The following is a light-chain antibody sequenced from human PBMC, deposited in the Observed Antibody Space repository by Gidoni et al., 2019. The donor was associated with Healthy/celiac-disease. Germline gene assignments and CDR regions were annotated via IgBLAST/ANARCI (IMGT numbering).Light chain of an antibody. V-gene: IGLV3-1*01. CDR3: QAWDSSVV. J-gene: IGLJ2*01. Sequence: SYELTQPPSVSVSPGQTASITCSGDKLGDKYACWYQQKPGQFLVLVIYQDSKRPSGIPERFSGSNSGNTATLTISGTQAMDEADYYCQAWDSSVVFGGGTKLTVL. CDR2: QDS. CDR1: KLGDKY.